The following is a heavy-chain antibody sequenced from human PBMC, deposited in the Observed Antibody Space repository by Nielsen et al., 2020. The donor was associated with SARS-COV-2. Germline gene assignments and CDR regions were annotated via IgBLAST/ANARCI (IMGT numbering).Heavy chain of an antibody. J-gene: IGHJ6*03. CDR2: ISYDGSNK. Sequence: GSLRLSCAASGFTFSSYAMHWVRQAPGKGLEWVAVISYDGSNKYYADSVKGRFTISRDNSKNTLYLQMNSLRAEDTAVYYCARGYSSSYYYMDVWGKGTTVTVSS. CDR3: ARGYSSSYYYMDV. D-gene: IGHD6-13*01. V-gene: IGHV3-30-3*01. CDR1: GFTFSSYA.